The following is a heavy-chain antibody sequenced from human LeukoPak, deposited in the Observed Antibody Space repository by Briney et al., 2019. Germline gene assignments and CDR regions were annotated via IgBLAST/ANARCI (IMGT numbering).Heavy chain of an antibody. V-gene: IGHV3-23*01. D-gene: IGHD3-22*01. J-gene: IGHJ1*01. Sequence: GSLRLSCAASGFIFNNFGLVWVRQAPGKGLEWVSGISNDGGGTTYADFVKGRFTISRDNSKNTLFLQMNSLRADDTALYYCAKGSSGYFLGLWGQGTLVTVSS. CDR2: ISNDGGGT. CDR1: GFIFNNFG. CDR3: AKGSSGYFLGL.